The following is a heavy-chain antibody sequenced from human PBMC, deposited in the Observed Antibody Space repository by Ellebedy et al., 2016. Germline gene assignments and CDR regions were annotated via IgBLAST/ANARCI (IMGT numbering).Heavy chain of an antibody. CDR1: GFTFGDYA. Sequence: GGSLRLSCAASGFTFGDYAMHWVRQIPGKGLEWVSLITWNGDSTYYIDSVKGRFTISRDNSRNSLYLQMNSLRSEDTALYYCAKDKRIGAPDNYFDYWGPGTLVTVSS. CDR3: AKDKRIGAPDNYFDY. D-gene: IGHD2-21*01. V-gene: IGHV3-43D*03. CDR2: ITWNGDST. J-gene: IGHJ4*02.